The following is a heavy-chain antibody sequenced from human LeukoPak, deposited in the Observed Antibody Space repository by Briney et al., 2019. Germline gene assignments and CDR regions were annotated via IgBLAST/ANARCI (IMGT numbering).Heavy chain of an antibody. CDR1: GFTFGDYA. D-gene: IGHD3-10*01. CDR3: AAWFGKGWPFKI. V-gene: IGHV3-49*03. J-gene: IGHJ3*02. Sequence: GGSLRLSCTASGFTFGDYAMSWFRQAPGKGLEWVGFIRSKAYGGTTEYAASVEGRFTISRDDSKSIAYLQMNSLRAEDTAVYYCAAWFGKGWPFKIWGQGTIVTVSS. CDR2: IRSKAYGGTT.